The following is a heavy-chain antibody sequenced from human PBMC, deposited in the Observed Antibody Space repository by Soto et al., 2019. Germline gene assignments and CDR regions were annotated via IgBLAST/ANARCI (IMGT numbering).Heavy chain of an antibody. V-gene: IGHV3-33*01. CDR2: IWYDGSNK. CDR3: ARDPPGYSSSWDGN. J-gene: IGHJ4*02. D-gene: IGHD6-13*01. CDR1: GFTFSSYG. Sequence: SLRLSCAASGFTFSSYGMHWVRQAPGKGLEWVAVIWYDGSNKYYADSVKDRFTISRDNSKNTLYLQMNSLRAEDTAVYYCARDPPGYSSSWDGNWGQGXLVTVYS.